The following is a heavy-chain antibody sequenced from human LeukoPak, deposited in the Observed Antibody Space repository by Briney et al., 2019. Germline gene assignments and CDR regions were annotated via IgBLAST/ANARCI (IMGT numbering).Heavy chain of an antibody. Sequence: ASVKVSCKASGYTFTIYGISWVRQAPGERLGWVGWISAFNGNTNYAQKLQGRVTMTTDTSTSTAYMELRSLRSDDTAVYYCARMFSRVVVAADDAFDIWGQGTMVTVSS. V-gene: IGHV1-18*01. CDR3: ARMFSRVVVAADDAFDI. CDR1: GYTFTIYG. J-gene: IGHJ3*02. CDR2: ISAFNGNT. D-gene: IGHD2-15*01.